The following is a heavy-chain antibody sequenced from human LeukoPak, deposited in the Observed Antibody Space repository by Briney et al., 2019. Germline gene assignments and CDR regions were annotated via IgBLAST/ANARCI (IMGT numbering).Heavy chain of an antibody. CDR3: ARGRQWNDY. J-gene: IGHJ4*02. CDR2: IKPDGSEK. CDR1: GLNLSTYW. D-gene: IGHD6-19*01. V-gene: IGHV3-7*01. Sequence: GGSLRLSCAASGLNLSTYWMTWVRQAPGKGLEWVANIKPDGSEKYYVDSVKGRFTISRDNAKNSLYLQMNSLRAEDTAVYYCARGRQWNDYWGQGTLVTVSS.